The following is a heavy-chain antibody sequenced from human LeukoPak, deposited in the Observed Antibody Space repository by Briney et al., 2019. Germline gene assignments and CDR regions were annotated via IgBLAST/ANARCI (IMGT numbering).Heavy chain of an antibody. Sequence: PGGSLRLSCAASGFTFSSYGMPWVRQAPGKGLEWVAVIWYDGSNKYYADSVKGRFTISRDNSKNTLYLQMNSLRAEDTAVYYCARGKYYDFWSGFSATNFDYWGQGTLVTVSS. J-gene: IGHJ4*02. CDR1: GFTFSSYG. CDR2: IWYDGSNK. D-gene: IGHD3-3*01. V-gene: IGHV3-33*01. CDR3: ARGKYYDFWSGFSATNFDY.